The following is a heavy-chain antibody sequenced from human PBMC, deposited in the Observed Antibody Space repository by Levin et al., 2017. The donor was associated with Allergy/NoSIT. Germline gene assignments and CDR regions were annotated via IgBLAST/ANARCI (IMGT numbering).Heavy chain of an antibody. D-gene: IGHD3-22*01. J-gene: IGHJ1*01. CDR1: GGSISSGGYY. CDR3: ARAYSSGYPVRYFQH. CDR2: IYYSGST. Sequence: SETLSLTCTVSGGSISSGGYYWSWIRQHPGKGLEWIGYIYYSGSTYYNPSLKSRVTISVDTSKNQFSLKLSSVTAADTAVYYCARAYSSGYPVRYFQHWGQGTLVTVSS. V-gene: IGHV4-31*03.